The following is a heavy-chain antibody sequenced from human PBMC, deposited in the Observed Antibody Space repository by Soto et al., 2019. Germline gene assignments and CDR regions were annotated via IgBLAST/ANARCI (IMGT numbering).Heavy chain of an antibody. Sequence: QVTLKESGPVLVKPTETLTLTCTVSGFSLSNDRMGVSWIRQPPGKALEWLAHIFSNDEKSYSTSLKSRLTISKDTSKIQVVLTMTNMDPVDTATYCCARGRDIREWLFGPGWFDPWGQGTLVTFSS. J-gene: IGHJ5*02. V-gene: IGHV2-26*01. CDR2: IFSNDEK. CDR1: GFSLSNDRMG. D-gene: IGHD6-19*01. CDR3: ARGRDIREWLFGPGWFDP.